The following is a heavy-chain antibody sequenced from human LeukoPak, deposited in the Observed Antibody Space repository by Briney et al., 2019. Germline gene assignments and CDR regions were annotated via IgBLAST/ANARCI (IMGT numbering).Heavy chain of an antibody. CDR1: GGSVSSGSYY. Sequence: SETLSLTCTVSGGSVSSGSYYWSWIRQPPGKGLEWIGYIYYSGSTNYNPSLKSRVTISVDTSKNQFSLKLSSVTAADTAVYYCARMGYSYGYNWFDPWGQGTLVTVSS. V-gene: IGHV4-61*01. CDR3: ARMGYSYGYNWFDP. CDR2: IYYSGST. J-gene: IGHJ5*02. D-gene: IGHD5-18*01.